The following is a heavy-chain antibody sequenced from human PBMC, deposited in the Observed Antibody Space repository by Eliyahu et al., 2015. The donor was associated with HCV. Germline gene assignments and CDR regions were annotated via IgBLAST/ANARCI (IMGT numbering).Heavy chain of an antibody. J-gene: IGHJ4*02. Sequence: LEWMGWMNPNSGNTGYAQKFQGRVTMTRNTPISTAYMELSSLRSEDTAVYYCASDAHLWGQGTLVTVSS. CDR2: MNPNSGNT. V-gene: IGHV1-8*01. CDR3: ASDAHL.